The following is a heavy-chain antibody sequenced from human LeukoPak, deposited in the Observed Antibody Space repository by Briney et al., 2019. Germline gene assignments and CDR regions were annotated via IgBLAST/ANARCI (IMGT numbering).Heavy chain of an antibody. CDR3: ARLHWDYYYYMDV. V-gene: IGHV4-39*01. CDR1: GGSFRSTTYY. J-gene: IGHJ6*03. Sequence: SETLSLTCTVSGGSFRSTTYYWGWIRQPPGKGLEWIGTIYYSGSTYYNASLESRVTISVDTSKNQFSLKLSSVTAADTAVYYCARLHWDYYYYMDVWGKGTTVTVSS. CDR2: IYYSGST. D-gene: IGHD7-27*01.